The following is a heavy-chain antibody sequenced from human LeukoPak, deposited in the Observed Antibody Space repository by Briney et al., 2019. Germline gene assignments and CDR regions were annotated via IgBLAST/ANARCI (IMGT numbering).Heavy chain of an antibody. CDR2: IWYDGSNK. Sequence: GRSLRLSCAASGFTFSSYGMHWVRQAPGKGLEWVAVIWYDGSNKYYADSVKGRFTISRDNSKNTLYLQMNSLRAEDTAVYYCARGDYYDYVWGTARWVHWGQGTLVTVSS. D-gene: IGHD3-16*01. J-gene: IGHJ4*02. CDR1: GFTFSSYG. V-gene: IGHV3-33*01. CDR3: ARGDYYDYVWGTARWVH.